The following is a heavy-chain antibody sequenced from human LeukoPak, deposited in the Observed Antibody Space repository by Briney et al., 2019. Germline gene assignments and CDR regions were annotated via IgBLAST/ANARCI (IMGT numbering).Heavy chain of an antibody. V-gene: IGHV4-38-2*02. CDR3: AILRLGELSSRDY. CDR1: GYSISSGYY. J-gene: IGHJ4*02. D-gene: IGHD3-16*02. CDR2: IYHSGST. Sequence: SETLSLTCTVSGYSISSGYYWGWIRQPPGKGLEWIGSIYHSGSTYYNPSLKSRVTISVDTSKNQFSLKLSSVTAADTAVYYCAILRLGELSSRDYWGQGTLVTVSS.